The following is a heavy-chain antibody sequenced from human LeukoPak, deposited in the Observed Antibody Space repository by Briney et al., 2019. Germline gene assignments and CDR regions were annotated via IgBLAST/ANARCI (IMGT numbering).Heavy chain of an antibody. CDR3: ARDEVVVFFAPDY. J-gene: IGHJ4*02. Sequence: PGGSLRLSCAASGFTFSSYGMHWVRQAPGKGLEWVAVIWYDGSNKYYADSVKGRFTISRDNSKNTLYLQMNSLRAEDTAVYYCARDEVVVFFAPDYWGQGTLVTVSS. D-gene: IGHD3-22*01. CDR1: GFTFSSYG. V-gene: IGHV3-33*01. CDR2: IWYDGSNK.